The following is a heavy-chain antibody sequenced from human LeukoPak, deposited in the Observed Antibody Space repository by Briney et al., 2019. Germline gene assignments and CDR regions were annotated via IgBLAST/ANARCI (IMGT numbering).Heavy chain of an antibody. D-gene: IGHD2-21*02. Sequence: GGSLRLSCAASGFTFDDYTMHWVRQAPGKGLEWVSLISWDGGSTYYADSVKGRFTISRDNSKNSLYLQMNSLRTEDTALYYCAKLGTDCGGDCVRGSSGAFDIWGQGTMVTVSS. J-gene: IGHJ3*02. CDR3: AKLGTDCGGDCVRGSSGAFDI. CDR1: GFTFDDYT. V-gene: IGHV3-43*01. CDR2: ISWDGGST.